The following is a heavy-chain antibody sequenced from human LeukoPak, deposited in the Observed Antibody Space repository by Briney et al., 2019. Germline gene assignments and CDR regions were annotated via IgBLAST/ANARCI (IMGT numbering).Heavy chain of an antibody. Sequence: PSETLSLTCTVSGGSISSGDYYWSWIRQPPGKGLEWIGYIYYSGSTYYNPSLKSRVTISVDTSKNQFSLKLSSVTAADTAVYYCARGSSPVGGNTPFHALDIWGQGTMVTVSS. CDR3: ARGSSPVGGNTPFHALDI. J-gene: IGHJ3*02. CDR1: GGSISSGDYY. D-gene: IGHD2-15*01. CDR2: IYYSGST. V-gene: IGHV4-30-4*01.